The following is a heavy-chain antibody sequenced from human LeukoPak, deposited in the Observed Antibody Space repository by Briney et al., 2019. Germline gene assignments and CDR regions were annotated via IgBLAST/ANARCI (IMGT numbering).Heavy chain of an antibody. J-gene: IGHJ6*02. Sequence: GGSLRLSCAASGFTFSESWMTWVRQVPGQGLEWVAHINHEGGGIQYVDSVKSRFTISRDNAKGSVYLQMNSLRAEDTASYHCATYINWVAGDVWGQGTTVIVSS. CDR3: ATYINWVAGDV. CDR1: GFTFSESW. CDR2: INHEGGGI. V-gene: IGHV3-7*01. D-gene: IGHD1-1*01.